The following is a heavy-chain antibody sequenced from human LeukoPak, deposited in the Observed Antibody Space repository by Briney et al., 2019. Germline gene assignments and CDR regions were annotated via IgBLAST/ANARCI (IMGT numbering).Heavy chain of an antibody. J-gene: IGHJ6*02. CDR1: GFAFSTYW. Sequence: GGALRLSCEASGFAFSTYWMHWVRQGPGKGLVWVSRSNTDGSETTYADSVKGRFIISKDNAKNTLYLQMNSLRPEDTAIYYCARDRIEGGLDVWDQGTAVTVSS. CDR3: ARDRIEGGLDV. CDR2: SNTDGSET. V-gene: IGHV3-74*01. D-gene: IGHD2/OR15-2a*01.